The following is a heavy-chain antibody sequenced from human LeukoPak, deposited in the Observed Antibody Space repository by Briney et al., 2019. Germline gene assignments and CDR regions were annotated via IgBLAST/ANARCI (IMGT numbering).Heavy chain of an antibody. J-gene: IGHJ4*02. CDR1: GYTFTSYY. Sequence: SCKASGYTFTSYYMHWVRQAPGKGLEWVAVISYDGSNKYYADSVKGRFTISRDNSKNTLYLQMNSLRAEDTAVYYCAKDSGPADGGEWEEGGYFDYWGQGTLVTVSS. CDR2: ISYDGSNK. D-gene: IGHD6-13*01. CDR3: AKDSGPADGGEWEEGGYFDY. V-gene: IGHV3-30*18.